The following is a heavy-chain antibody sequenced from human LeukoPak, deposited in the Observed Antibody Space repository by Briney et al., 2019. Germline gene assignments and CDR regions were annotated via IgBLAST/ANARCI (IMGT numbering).Heavy chain of an antibody. Sequence: SETLSLTCAVYGGSFSGYYWSWIRQPPGKGLDWIGEINHSGSTNYNPSLKSRVTISVDTSKNQFSLKLSSVTAADTAVYYCARGPRSSWYPIDYWGQGTLVTVSS. CDR3: ARGPRSSWYPIDY. D-gene: IGHD6-13*01. CDR1: GGSFSGYY. V-gene: IGHV4-34*01. J-gene: IGHJ4*02. CDR2: INHSGST.